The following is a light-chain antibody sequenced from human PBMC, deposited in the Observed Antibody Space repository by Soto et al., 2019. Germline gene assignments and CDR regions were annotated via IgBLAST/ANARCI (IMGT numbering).Light chain of an antibody. Sequence: HVTTSAASISESVGFRVTLTYLSSQNINSYLHWYQQKTGKAPKLLIYAASTLQSGVPSRFSGSGSGTDFTLTLNSLQPEDFATYYCQQGYSTPWTSAQGSKVDI. CDR1: QNINSY. CDR2: AAS. V-gene: IGKV1-39*01. CDR3: QQGYSTPWT. J-gene: IGKJ1*01.